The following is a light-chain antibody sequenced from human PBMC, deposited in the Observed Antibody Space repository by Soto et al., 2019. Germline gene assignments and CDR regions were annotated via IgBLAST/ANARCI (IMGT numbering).Light chain of an antibody. CDR3: QQYFSVPLT. Sequence: DIVMTQSPDSLSVSLGERATINCTSSQSILYRSSSKYYLAWYQQKPGHPPKLLFYWASTRGSGVPDRFSGSGSGTDFTLTISSLQAEDVAIYFCQQYFSVPLTFGEGTKVGIK. V-gene: IGKV4-1*01. CDR2: WAS. CDR1: QSILYRSSSKYY. J-gene: IGKJ4*01.